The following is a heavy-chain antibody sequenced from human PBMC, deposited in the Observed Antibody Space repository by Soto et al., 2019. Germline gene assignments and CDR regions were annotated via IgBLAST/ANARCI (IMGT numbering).Heavy chain of an antibody. V-gene: IGHV3-9*01. CDR3: AKDARTGEGY. CDR2: ISWNSGSI. CDR1: GFTFDDYA. D-gene: IGHD7-27*01. Sequence: RRLSCAASGFTFDDYAMHWVRQAPGKGLEWVSGISWNSGSIGYADSVKGRFTISRDNAKNSLYLQMNSLRAEDTALYYCAKDARTGEGYWGQGTLVTVSS. J-gene: IGHJ4*02.